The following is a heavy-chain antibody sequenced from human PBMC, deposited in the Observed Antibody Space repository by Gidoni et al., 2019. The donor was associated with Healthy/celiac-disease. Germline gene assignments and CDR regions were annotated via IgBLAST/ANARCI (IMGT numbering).Heavy chain of an antibody. D-gene: IGHD3-10*01. CDR3: AREAVPHGEDYYYGMDV. CDR2: IYSGGST. CDR1: GFTVSSNY. Sequence: EVQLVESGGGLIQPGGSLRLSCAASGFTVSSNYMSWVRQAPGKGLEWVSVIYSGGSTYYADSVKGRFTISRDNSKNTLYLQMNSLRAEDTAVYYCAREAVPHGEDYYYGMDVWGQGTTVTVSS. V-gene: IGHV3-53*01. J-gene: IGHJ6*02.